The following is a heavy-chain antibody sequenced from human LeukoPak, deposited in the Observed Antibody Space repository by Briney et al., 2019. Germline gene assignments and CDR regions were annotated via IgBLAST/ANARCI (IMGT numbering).Heavy chain of an antibody. D-gene: IGHD6-19*01. J-gene: IGHJ5*02. CDR3: AKRVAVAGSRWFDP. Sequence: GASLRLSCAASGFTFSSYAMSWVRQAPGKGLELVSAISGSGGSTSYADSVKGRFTISRDNSKNTLYLQMNSLRADDTAVYYCAKRVAVAGSRWFDPWGHGTLVSVSS. CDR2: ISGSGGST. V-gene: IGHV3-23*01. CDR1: GFTFSSYA.